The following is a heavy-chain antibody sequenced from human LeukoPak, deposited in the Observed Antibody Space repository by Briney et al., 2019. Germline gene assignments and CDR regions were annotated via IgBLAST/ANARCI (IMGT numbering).Heavy chain of an antibody. J-gene: IGHJ5*02. V-gene: IGHV4-38-2*02. Sequence: SETLSLTCTVSGYSISSGYYWGWIRQPPGKGLEWIGSIYHSGSTYYNPSLKSRVTISVDTSKNQFSLKLSSVTAADTAVYYCARARGYYGSGSYYTGFDPWGQGTLVTVSS. CDR2: IYHSGST. CDR1: GYSISSGYY. CDR3: ARARGYYGSGSYYTGFDP. D-gene: IGHD3-10*01.